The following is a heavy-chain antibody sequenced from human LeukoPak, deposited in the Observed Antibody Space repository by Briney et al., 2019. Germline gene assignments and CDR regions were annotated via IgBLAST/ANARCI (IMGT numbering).Heavy chain of an antibody. CDR3: ASLRLGELSLYGAFDY. CDR2: ISSSSSTI. V-gene: IGHV3-48*01. D-gene: IGHD3-16*02. CDR1: GFTFSSYS. Sequence: PGGSLRLSCAASGFTFSSYSMNWVRQAPGKGLEWVSYISSSSSTIYYADSVKGRFTISRDNAKNSLYLQMSSLRAEDTAVYYCASLRLGELSLYGAFDYWGQGTLVTVSS. J-gene: IGHJ4*02.